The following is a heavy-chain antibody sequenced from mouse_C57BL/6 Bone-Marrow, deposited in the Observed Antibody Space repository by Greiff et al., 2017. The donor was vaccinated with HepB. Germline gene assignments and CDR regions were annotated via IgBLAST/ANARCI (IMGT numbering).Heavy chain of an antibody. CDR3: ARHSYYAMDY. Sequence: VKLMESGAELVRPGTSVKMSCKASGYTFTNYWIGWAKQRPGHGLEWIGDIYPGGGYTNYNEKFKGKATLTADKSSSTAYMQFSSLTSEDSAIYYCARHSYYAMDYWGQGTSVTVSS. J-gene: IGHJ4*01. V-gene: IGHV1-63*01. CDR1: GYTFTNYW. CDR2: IYPGGGYT.